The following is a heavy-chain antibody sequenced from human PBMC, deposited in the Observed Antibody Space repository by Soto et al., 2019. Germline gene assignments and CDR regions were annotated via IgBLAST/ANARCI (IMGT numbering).Heavy chain of an antibody. CDR3: ARGSSPHYGMDV. D-gene: IGHD6-6*01. J-gene: IGHJ6*02. V-gene: IGHV4-31*11. Sequence: SETLSLTCAVSGGSITSGGFFWSWVRQDPGEGLELIAYIYYSGYTYYHPSLKSRLSISMDTSKNQFSLKLSSVTAADTAVYYCARGSSPHYGMDVWGQGTTVTVSS. CDR1: GGSITSGGFF. CDR2: IYYSGYT.